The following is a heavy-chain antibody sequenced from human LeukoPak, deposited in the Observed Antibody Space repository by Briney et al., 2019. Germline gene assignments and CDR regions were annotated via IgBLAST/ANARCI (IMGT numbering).Heavy chain of an antibody. V-gene: IGHV1-18*01. J-gene: IGHJ4*02. CDR2: INTNNGHT. CDR1: VFTFSNSD. Sequence: ASVKVSCKAYVFTFSNSDISWVRQAPGQGLEWMGWINTNNGHTNFQPKFQGRVTLTSDTSTTTVYMEMRSLTPDDTGMYYCVRGSRISAELLWGQGTLVTVSS. CDR3: VRGSRISAELL. D-gene: IGHD3-10*01.